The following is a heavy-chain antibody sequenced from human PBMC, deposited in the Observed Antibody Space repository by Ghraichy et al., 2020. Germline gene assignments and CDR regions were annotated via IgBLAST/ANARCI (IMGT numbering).Heavy chain of an antibody. CDR2: INQDGSQK. CDR3: ARGRGDPTFDY. J-gene: IGHJ4*02. D-gene: IGHD2-21*02. V-gene: IGHV3-7*01. Sequence: GGSLRLSCAASGFTFSTYWMSWVRQAPGKGLEWVANINQDGSQKYFVDSVKGRFTISRDNAKNSLYLQMNSLRAEDTAVYYCARGRGDPTFDYWGQGTLVTVSS. CDR1: GFTFSTYW.